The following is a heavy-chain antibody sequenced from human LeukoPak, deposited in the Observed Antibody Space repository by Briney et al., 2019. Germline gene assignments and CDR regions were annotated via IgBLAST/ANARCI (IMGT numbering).Heavy chain of an antibody. V-gene: IGHV1-24*01. CDR2: SDPEDGET. CDR3: ATDRNLIVVVTRGFAFDI. Sequence: ASVKVSCKVSGYTLTELSMHWVRQAPGKGLEWMGGSDPEDGETIYAQKFQGRVTMTEDTSTDTAYMELSSLRSEDTAVYYCATDRNLIVVVTRGFAFDIWGQGTMVTVSS. J-gene: IGHJ3*02. D-gene: IGHD3-22*01. CDR1: GYTLTELS.